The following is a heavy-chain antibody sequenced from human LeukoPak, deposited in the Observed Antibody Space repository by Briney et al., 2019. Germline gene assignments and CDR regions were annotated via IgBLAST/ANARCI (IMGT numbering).Heavy chain of an antibody. CDR2: FNNDVSIT. D-gene: IGHD5-24*01. J-gene: IGHJ4*02. CDR1: GFAFNNYW. Sequence: PGGSLRLSCAASGFAFNNYWMHWGRQSPGKGRVWFSHFNNDVSITSYADSVPGRLIISRDHAKDTLYLQMKSLRAEDTAVYYCARDRGKMATISFLDHWGQGTLVTVSS. CDR3: ARDRGKMATISFLDH. V-gene: IGHV3-74*01.